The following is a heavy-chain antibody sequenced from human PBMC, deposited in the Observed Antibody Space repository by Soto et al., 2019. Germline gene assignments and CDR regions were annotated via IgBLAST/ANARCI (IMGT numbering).Heavy chain of an antibody. CDR3: AKDRHPDGIWTFDY. D-gene: IGHD3-9*01. Sequence: SWKRQAQGKGLEWISGINGGGGTTYYADSVKGRFTISRDDSKNILYLQMNSPRAEDTAIYYCAKDRHPDGIWTFDYWGRGTLVTVSS. J-gene: IGHJ4*02. V-gene: IGHV3-23*01. CDR2: INGGGGTT.